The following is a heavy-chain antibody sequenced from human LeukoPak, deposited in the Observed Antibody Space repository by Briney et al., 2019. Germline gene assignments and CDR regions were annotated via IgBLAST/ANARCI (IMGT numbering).Heavy chain of an antibody. J-gene: IGHJ6*03. Sequence: ASVKVSCKASGYTFTSFDITWVRQATGQGLEWMGWISAYNGNTNYAQKLQGRVTMTTDTSTSTAYMELRSLRSDDTAVYYCARDGQYDFWSGYSYYYYYMDVWGKGTTVTVSS. CDR3: ARDGQYDFWSGYSYYYYYMDV. D-gene: IGHD3-3*01. V-gene: IGHV1-18*01. CDR2: ISAYNGNT. CDR1: GYTFTSFD.